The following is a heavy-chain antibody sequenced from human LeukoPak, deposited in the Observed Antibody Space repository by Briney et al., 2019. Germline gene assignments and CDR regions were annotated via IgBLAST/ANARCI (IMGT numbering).Heavy chain of an antibody. J-gene: IGHJ4*02. D-gene: IGHD6-19*01. V-gene: IGHV1-46*01. Sequence: GASVKVSCTASGYTFTSYYMHWVRQAPGQGLEWMGIINPSGGSTSYAQKFQGRVTMTRNTSISTAYMELSSLRSGDTAVYYCARCGSSGWYPDDYWGQGTLVTVSS. CDR2: INPSGGST. CDR1: GYTFTSYY. CDR3: ARCGSSGWYPDDY.